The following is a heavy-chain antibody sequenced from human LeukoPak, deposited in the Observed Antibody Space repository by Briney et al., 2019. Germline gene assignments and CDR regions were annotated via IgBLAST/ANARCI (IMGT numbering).Heavy chain of an antibody. V-gene: IGHV1-2*06. Sequence: ASVKVSCKASGYTFTGSYMDWVRQAPGQGLEWMGRISPNSGGTNYVQKFQGRVTMTRDTSITTAYMELSRLRSDDTAVYYCASGYSSSSGFDYWGQGTLVTVSS. J-gene: IGHJ4*02. CDR1: GYTFTGSY. CDR3: ASGYSSSSGFDY. CDR2: ISPNSGGT. D-gene: IGHD6-6*01.